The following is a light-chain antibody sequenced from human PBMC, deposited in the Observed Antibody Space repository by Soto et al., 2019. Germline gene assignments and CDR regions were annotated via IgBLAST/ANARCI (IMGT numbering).Light chain of an antibody. Sequence: QSVLTQPASVSGSPGQSITVSCTGSRHDVGNYNLVSWYQQSPGKAPKLLIYEDSKRPSGVSNRFSGSKSGDTASLTISGLQTEDEADYYCCSYTGATTAYVFGTGTKVTVL. CDR2: EDS. V-gene: IGLV2-23*01. CDR3: CSYTGATTAYV. J-gene: IGLJ1*01. CDR1: RHDVGNYNL.